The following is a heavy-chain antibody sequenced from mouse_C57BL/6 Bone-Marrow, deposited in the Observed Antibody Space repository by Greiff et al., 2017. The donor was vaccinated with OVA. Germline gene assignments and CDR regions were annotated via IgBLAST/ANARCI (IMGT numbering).Heavy chain of an antibody. V-gene: IGHV5-12*01. CDR2: ISNGGGST. CDR3: ARPGGYDWCAY. CDR1: GFTFSDYY. J-gene: IGHJ3*01. D-gene: IGHD2-2*01. Sequence: EVKLVESGGGLVQPGGSLKLSCAASGFTFSDYYMYWVRQTPEKRLEWVAYISNGGGSTYYPDTVKGRFTISRDNAKNTLYLQMSRLKSEDTAMYYCARPGGYDWCAYWGQGTLVTVSA.